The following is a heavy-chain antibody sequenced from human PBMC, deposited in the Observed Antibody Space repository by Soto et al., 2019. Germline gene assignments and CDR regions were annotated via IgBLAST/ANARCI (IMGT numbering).Heavy chain of an antibody. D-gene: IGHD4-17*01. CDR3: SRGRRTAVTIDY. Sequence: QVQLQQWGAGLLKPSETLSLTCAVYGGSFSGYYWSWIRQPPGKGLEWIGDINHSGSTNYNPSLKRRATISVDTSTSQFSLKRSSVTAADTAVYYCSRGRRTAVTIDYWGQGSLVTVSS. V-gene: IGHV4-34*01. J-gene: IGHJ4*02. CDR2: INHSGST. CDR1: GGSFSGYY.